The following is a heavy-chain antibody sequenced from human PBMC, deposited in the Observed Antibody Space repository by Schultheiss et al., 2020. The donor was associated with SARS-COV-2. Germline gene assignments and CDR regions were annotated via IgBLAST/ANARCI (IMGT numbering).Heavy chain of an antibody. J-gene: IGHJ3*02. CDR3: ARDRTDYYYDSSGYLFDI. CDR1: GGSISSYY. CDR2: IYYSGST. D-gene: IGHD3-22*01. Sequence: SETLSLTCTVSGGSISSYYWSWIRQPPGKGLEWIGYIYYSGSTNYNPSLKSRVTISVDTSKNQFSLKLSSVTAADTAVYYCARDRTDYYYDSSGYLFDIWGQGTMVTVSS. V-gene: IGHV4-59*01.